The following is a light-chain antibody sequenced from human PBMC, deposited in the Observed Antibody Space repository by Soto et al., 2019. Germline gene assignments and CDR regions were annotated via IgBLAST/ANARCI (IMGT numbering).Light chain of an antibody. CDR3: QTWATGIQV. CDR1: NGHSSYA. V-gene: IGLV4-69*01. J-gene: IGLJ2*01. Sequence: QLVLTQSPSASASLGASVKLTCTLSNGHSSYAIAWHQQQPEKGPRYLMKLNSDGSHSKGDGVPDRFSGSSSGAERYLTISSLQSEDEADYYCQTWATGIQVFGGGTKVTVL. CDR2: LNSDGSH.